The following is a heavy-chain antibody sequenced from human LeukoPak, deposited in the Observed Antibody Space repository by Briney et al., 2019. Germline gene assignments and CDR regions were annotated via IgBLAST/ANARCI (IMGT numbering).Heavy chain of an antibody. Sequence: PGGSLRLSCAASRFTFSSYWMSWVRQAPGKGLEWVANIKQDGSEKYYVDSVKGRFTISRDNAKNSLSLEMNSLRAEDTGVYYCARPLAAAAPGAFGIWGQGTMVTVSS. D-gene: IGHD6-13*01. J-gene: IGHJ3*02. CDR2: IKQDGSEK. CDR3: ARPLAAAAPGAFGI. CDR1: RFTFSSYW. V-gene: IGHV3-7*01.